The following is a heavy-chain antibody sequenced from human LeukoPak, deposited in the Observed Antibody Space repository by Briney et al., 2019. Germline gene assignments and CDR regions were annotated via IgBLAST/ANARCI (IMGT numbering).Heavy chain of an antibody. Sequence: SETLSLTCTVSGGSISSGSYYWSWIRQPAGKGLEWIGRIYTSGSTNYNPSLKSRVTISVDTSKNQFSLKLSSVTAADTAVYYCARGSSGYSDYWGQGTLVTVSS. J-gene: IGHJ4*02. CDR3: ARGSSGYSDY. CDR2: IYTSGST. CDR1: GGSISSGSYY. D-gene: IGHD3-22*01. V-gene: IGHV4-61*02.